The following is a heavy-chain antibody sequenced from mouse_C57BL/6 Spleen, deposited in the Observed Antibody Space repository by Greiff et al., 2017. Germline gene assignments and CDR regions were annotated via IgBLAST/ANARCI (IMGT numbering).Heavy chain of an antibody. D-gene: IGHD1-1*01. Sequence: VQLQQSGPVLVKPGASVKMSCKASGYTFTDSYMNWVKQSHGKSLEWIGVINPYNGGTSYNQKFKGKATLTVDKSSSTAYMELNSLTSEDSAVYYCARDSSYDAMDYWGQGTSVTVSS. V-gene: IGHV1-19*01. CDR1: GYTFTDSY. CDR2: INPYNGGT. CDR3: ARDSSYDAMDY. J-gene: IGHJ4*01.